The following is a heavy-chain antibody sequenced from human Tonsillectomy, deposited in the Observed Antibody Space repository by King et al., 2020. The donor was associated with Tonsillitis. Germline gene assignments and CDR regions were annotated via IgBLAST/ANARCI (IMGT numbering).Heavy chain of an antibody. Sequence: VQLVESGGGLVKPGGSLRLSCAASGFTFSNAWMSWVRQAPGKGLEWVGRIKSKTDGGTTDYAAPVKGRFTISRDDSKNTLYLQMNSLKTEDTAVYYCTTKYNWNAGWFDPWGQGTRVTASS. V-gene: IGHV3-15*01. CDR1: GFTFSNAW. CDR3: TTKYNWNAGWFDP. D-gene: IGHD1-20*01. J-gene: IGHJ5*02. CDR2: IKSKTDGGTT.